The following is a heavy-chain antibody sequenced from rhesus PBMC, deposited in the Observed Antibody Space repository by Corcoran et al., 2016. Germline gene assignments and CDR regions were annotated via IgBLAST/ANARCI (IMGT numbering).Heavy chain of an antibody. V-gene: IGHV3S42*01. CDR2: INFGGINT. D-gene: IGHD4-29*01. CDR3: GKDLQNYGRDY. Sequence: EVQLVESGGGLAKPGGSLRLSCAASGFTFKNYWMTWVRQTPGKGLEWISGINFGGINTAHEDSVKGQCTRSKDNSANTLSLQMNSRRAEDTAVYDCGKDLQNYGRDYWGQGVLVTVSS. J-gene: IGHJ4*01. CDR1: GFTFKNYW.